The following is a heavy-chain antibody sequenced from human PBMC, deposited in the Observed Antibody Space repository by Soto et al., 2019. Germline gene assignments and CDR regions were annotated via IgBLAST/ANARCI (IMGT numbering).Heavy chain of an antibody. Sequence: GGSLRLSCAASGFTFSSYGTHWVRQAPGKGLEWVAVIWYDGSNKYYADSVKGRFTISRNNSKNTLYLQMNSLGAEDTAVYYCARDFGIDSSGWYDYWGQGTLVTVSS. V-gene: IGHV3-33*01. CDR1: GFTFSSYG. CDR2: IWYDGSNK. CDR3: ARDFGIDSSGWYDY. D-gene: IGHD6-19*01. J-gene: IGHJ4*02.